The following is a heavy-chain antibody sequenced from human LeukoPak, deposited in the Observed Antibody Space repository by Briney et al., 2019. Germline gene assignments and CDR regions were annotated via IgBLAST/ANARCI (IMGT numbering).Heavy chain of an antibody. CDR1: GGSISSSSYH. CDR2: IYYSGST. Sequence: PSETLSLTCTVSGGSISSSSYHWGWIHQPPGKGLEWIGSIYYSGSTYYNPSLKSRVTISVDTSKNQFSLKLSSVTAADTAVYYCARDSPYYYDSSGFLGIWGQGTMVTVSS. D-gene: IGHD3-22*01. CDR3: ARDSPYYYDSSGFLGI. V-gene: IGHV4-39*07. J-gene: IGHJ3*02.